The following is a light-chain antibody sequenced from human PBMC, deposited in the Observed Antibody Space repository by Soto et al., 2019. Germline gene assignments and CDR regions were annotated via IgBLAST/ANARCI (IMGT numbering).Light chain of an antibody. CDR3: TSYTSNNTLNLL. CDR2: EVS. J-gene: IGLJ2*01. Sequence: QSALTQPASVSGSPGQSITISCTGTSSDVGGYKYVSWYQQHPGKAPKLMIYEVSYRPSGVSNRFSGSKSGNTAALTISGLQAEDEADYFCTSYTSNNTLNLLFGEGTKDTVL. CDR1: SSDVGGYKY. V-gene: IGLV2-14*01.